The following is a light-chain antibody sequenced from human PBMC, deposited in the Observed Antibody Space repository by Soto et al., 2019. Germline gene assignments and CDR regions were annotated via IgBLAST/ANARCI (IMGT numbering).Light chain of an antibody. CDR2: EAS. CDR3: QQYNGYWT. V-gene: IGKV1-5*03. Sequence: GDRVTITCRASQRISDSLAWYQQKPGKAPKLLIYEASTLKSGVPSRFSGSRSGTEYTLTISSLQPDDFAIYYCQQYNGYWTFGQGTKVEIK. CDR1: QRISDS. J-gene: IGKJ1*01.